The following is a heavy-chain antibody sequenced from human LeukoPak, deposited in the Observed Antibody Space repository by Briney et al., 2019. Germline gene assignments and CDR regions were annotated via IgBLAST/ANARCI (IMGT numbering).Heavy chain of an antibody. CDR1: GGSISSYY. CDR3: ARETSYYDILTGYYYYFDY. V-gene: IGHV4-59*01. D-gene: IGHD3-9*01. Sequence: SETLSLTCTVSGGSISSYYWSWIRQPPGKGLEWIGYIYYSGSTNYNPSLKSRVTISVDTSKNQFSLKLSSVTAADTAVYYCARETSYYDILTGYYYYFDYWGQGTLVTVSS. J-gene: IGHJ4*02. CDR2: IYYSGST.